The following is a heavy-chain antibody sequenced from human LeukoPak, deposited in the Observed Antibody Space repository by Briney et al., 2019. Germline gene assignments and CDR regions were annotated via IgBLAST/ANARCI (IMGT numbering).Heavy chain of an antibody. CDR3: ARSPYPNWFDP. J-gene: IGHJ5*02. CDR2: IYTSGST. V-gene: IGHV4-61*02. CDR1: GGSISSGSYY. Sequence: SETLSLTCTVSGGSISSGSYYWSWIRQPAGKGLEWIGRIYTSGSTNYNPSLKSRVTISVDTSKNQFSLKLSSVTAADTAVYYCARSPYPNWFDPWGQGTLVTVSS.